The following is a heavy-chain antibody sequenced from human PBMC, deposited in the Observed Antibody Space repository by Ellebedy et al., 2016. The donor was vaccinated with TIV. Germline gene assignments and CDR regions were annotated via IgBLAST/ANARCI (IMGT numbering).Heavy chain of an antibody. J-gene: IGHJ4*02. V-gene: IGHV3-7*03. D-gene: IGHD5-12*01. CDR1: GFTLSSYT. CDR2: MNQVGSEK. Sequence: PGGSLRLSCAASGFTLSSYTMNWVRQAPGKGLEWVANMNQVGSEKYYVDSVKGRFTISRDNAQNSLYLHMNNLRAEDTAVYYCARDPNSPGDTGYGDYWGQGVVVTVST. CDR3: ARDPNSPGDTGYGDY.